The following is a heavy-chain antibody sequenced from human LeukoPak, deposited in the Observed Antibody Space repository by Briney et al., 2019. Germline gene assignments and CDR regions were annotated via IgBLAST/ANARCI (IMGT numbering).Heavy chain of an antibody. D-gene: IGHD6-6*01. CDR3: ARAAVLDF. CDR1: GFIFSSYS. V-gene: IGHV3-48*02. J-gene: IGHJ4*02. CDR2: ISSSSSAI. Sequence: PGGSLRLSFAASGFIFSSYSINCVRQAPGKGLEWLSYISSSSSAINYADSVKGRFTISRDSAKNSLYLQMNSLRDEDTAVYYCARAAVLDFWGQGALVTVSS.